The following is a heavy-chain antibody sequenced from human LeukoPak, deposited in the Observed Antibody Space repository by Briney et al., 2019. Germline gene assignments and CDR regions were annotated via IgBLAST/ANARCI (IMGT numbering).Heavy chain of an antibody. CDR1: GFTFSSIW. CDR2: IKQDGSAT. V-gene: IGHV3-7*01. D-gene: IGHD6-13*01. CDR3: ARGQQLVH. Sequence: GSLRLSCAASGFTFSSIWMSWVRQAPGKGLEWVANIKQDGSATYYVDSVKGRFTISRDNAKNSLYLQMNSLRVDDTAVYYCARGQQLVHWGQGTLVTVSS. J-gene: IGHJ4*02.